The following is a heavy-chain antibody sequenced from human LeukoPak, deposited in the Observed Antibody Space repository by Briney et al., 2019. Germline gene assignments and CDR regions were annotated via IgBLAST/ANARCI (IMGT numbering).Heavy chain of an antibody. CDR1: GGSISSYY. V-gene: IGHV4-59*01. D-gene: IGHD4/OR15-4a*01. CDR2: IYYSGST. J-gene: IGHJ3*02. Sequence: PSETLSLTCTVSGGSISSYYWSWIRQPPGKGLEWIGYIYYSGSTNYNPSLKSRVTISVDTSKNQFSLKLSSVTAADTAVYYCARELRRARDAFDIWGQGTMITVSS. CDR3: ARELRRARDAFDI.